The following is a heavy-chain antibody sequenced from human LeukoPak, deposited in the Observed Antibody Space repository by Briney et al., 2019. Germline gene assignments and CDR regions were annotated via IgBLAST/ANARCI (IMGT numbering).Heavy chain of an antibody. CDR1: GFTFSSYG. J-gene: IGHJ6*03. V-gene: IGHV3-23*01. D-gene: IGHD6-19*01. CDR2: ISGSGGST. CDR3: AKCSGWFVRGKDYYYYYMDV. Sequence: QSGGTLRLSCAASGFTFSSYGMSWVRQAPGKGLEWVSAISGSGGSTYYADSVKGRFTISRDNSKNTLYLQMNSLRAEATAVYYCAKCSGWFVRGKDYYYYYMDVWGKGTTVTVSS.